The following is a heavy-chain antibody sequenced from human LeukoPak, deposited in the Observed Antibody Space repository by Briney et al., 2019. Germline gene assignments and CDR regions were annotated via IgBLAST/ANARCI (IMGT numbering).Heavy chain of an antibody. CDR3: ARGFYYDSGATWRAFNI. CDR2: INWNGDST. CDR1: GFTFDDYG. Sequence: GGSLRLSCAASGFTFDDYGMSWVRRAPGKGLEWVSGINWNGDSTNYADSVKGRFTISRDNVKNSLYLQVNSLRAEDTALYYCARGFYYDSGATWRAFNIWGQGTMVTVFS. V-gene: IGHV3-20*04. D-gene: IGHD3-22*01. J-gene: IGHJ3*02.